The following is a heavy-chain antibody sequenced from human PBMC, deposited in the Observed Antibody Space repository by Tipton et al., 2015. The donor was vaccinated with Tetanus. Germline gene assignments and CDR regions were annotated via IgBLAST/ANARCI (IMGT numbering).Heavy chain of an antibody. V-gene: IGHV4-30-2*01. CDR2: IYQSGST. J-gene: IGHJ5*02. D-gene: IGHD6-6*01. CDR1: GGSINSPDCS. Sequence: LRLSCTVSGGSINSPDCSWGWIRQPPGKGLEWIGYIYQSGSTPYNPSLATRVTITADKSKNQFSLNLRSVTAADTAVYYCARDRGQQFVSDWFDPWGQGTLVTVSS. CDR3: ARDRGQQFVSDWFDP.